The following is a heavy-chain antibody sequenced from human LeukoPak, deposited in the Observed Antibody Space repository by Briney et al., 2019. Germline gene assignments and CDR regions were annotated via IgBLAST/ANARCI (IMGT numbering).Heavy chain of an antibody. Sequence: PSETLSLTCTVSGGSIRSSYYYWGWIRQPPGKGLEWIGSIYYSGSTYYNPSLKSRVTISVDTSKNQFSLKLSSVTAADTAVYYCARHRHRAYYDILTGYPHFDYWGQGTLVTVSS. V-gene: IGHV4-39*01. CDR3: ARHRHRAYYDILTGYPHFDY. J-gene: IGHJ4*02. D-gene: IGHD3-9*01. CDR1: GGSIRSSYYY. CDR2: IYYSGST.